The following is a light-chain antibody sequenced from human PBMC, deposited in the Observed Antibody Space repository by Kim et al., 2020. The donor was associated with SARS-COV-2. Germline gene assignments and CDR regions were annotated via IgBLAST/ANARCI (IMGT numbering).Light chain of an antibody. Sequence: WGQTVRITCQGDSLRSYYASWYQQKPGQAPVLVIYGKNNRPSGIPDRFSGSSSGNTASLTITGAQAEDEADYYCNSRDSSGNHLVFGGGTQLTVL. V-gene: IGLV3-19*01. CDR3: NSRDSSGNHLV. CDR1: SLRSYY. CDR2: GKN. J-gene: IGLJ2*01.